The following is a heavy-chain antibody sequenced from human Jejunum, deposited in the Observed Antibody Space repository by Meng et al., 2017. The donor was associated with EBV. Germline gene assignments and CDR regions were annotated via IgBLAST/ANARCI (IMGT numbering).Heavy chain of an antibody. D-gene: IGHD2-15*01. CDR2: INPDSGAI. Sequence: QVEWVQAGDEVNKPGASVKVSCKTSGYTFTGYSIHWVRQGPGRGLEWMGRINPDSGAINYAQKFQGRVTLTRDTSISTAYMELSRLQSDDTAVYFCAREGYCSGDNCYPASFWGKGSLVTVSS. CDR3: AREGYCSGDNCYPASF. CDR1: GYTFTGYS. V-gene: IGHV1-2*06. J-gene: IGHJ4*02.